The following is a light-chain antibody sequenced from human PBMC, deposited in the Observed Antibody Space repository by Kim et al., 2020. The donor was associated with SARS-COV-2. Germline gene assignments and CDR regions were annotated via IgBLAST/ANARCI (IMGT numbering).Light chain of an antibody. J-gene: IGLJ1*01. CDR2: QDN. V-gene: IGLV3-1*01. Sequence: SYELTQPPSVSVSPGQTASITCSGDNLGSIYVCWYQQKSGQSPLLVMYQDNRRPSGVPERFSGSNSGNTATLTISGTQPMDEADYYCQAWDSTYVFGTGT. CDR1: NLGSIY. CDR3: QAWDSTYV.